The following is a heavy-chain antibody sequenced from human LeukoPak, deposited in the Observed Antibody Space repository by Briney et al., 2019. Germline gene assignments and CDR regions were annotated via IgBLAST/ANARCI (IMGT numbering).Heavy chain of an antibody. CDR2: INGDGSSA. J-gene: IGHJ4*02. CDR3: ARGHYYGSGSYDYYFDY. V-gene: IGHV3-74*01. D-gene: IGHD3-10*01. CDR1: GFTFSSYW. Sequence: GGSLRLSCAASGFTFSSYWMHWVRQAPGKGLVWVSRINGDGSSASYADSVKGRFTISRDNAKNTLYLQMNSLRAEDTAVYYCARGHYYGSGSYDYYFDYWGQGTLVTVSS.